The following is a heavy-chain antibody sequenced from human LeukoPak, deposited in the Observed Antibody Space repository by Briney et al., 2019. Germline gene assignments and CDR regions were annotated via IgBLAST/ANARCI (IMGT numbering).Heavy chain of an antibody. J-gene: IGHJ4*02. Sequence: ASVKVSCKASGYTFTSYAMNWVRQAPGQGLEWMGWINTNTGNPTYAQGFTGRFVFSLDTSVSTAYLQITSLKAGDTAAYYCVRGTPTPGMDYWGQGTQVTVSS. V-gene: IGHV7-4-1*02. CDR3: VRGTPTPGMDY. CDR1: GYTFTSYA. CDR2: INTNTGNP. D-gene: IGHD3-10*01.